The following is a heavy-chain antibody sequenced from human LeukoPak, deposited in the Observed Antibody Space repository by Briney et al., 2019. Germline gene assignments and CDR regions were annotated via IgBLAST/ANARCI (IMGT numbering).Heavy chain of an antibody. J-gene: IGHJ6*02. CDR3: ARVIVVVTGPYYYYGMDV. Sequence: GGSLRLSCAASGFTFSSYSMNWVRQAPGKGLEWVSSISSSSSYIYYADSVKGRFTISRDNAKNSLYLQMNSLRAEDTAVYYCARVIVVVTGPYYYYGMDVWGQGTTVTVSS. V-gene: IGHV3-21*01. D-gene: IGHD3-22*01. CDR1: GFTFSSYS. CDR2: ISSSSSYI.